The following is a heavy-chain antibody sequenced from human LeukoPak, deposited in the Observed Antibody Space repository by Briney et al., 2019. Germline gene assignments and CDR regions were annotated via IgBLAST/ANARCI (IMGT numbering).Heavy chain of an antibody. D-gene: IGHD3-10*01. Sequence: GGSLRLSCAASGFTFNNYAMGWDRQPPGKGLEWLSAIDGGGDATKYADSVKGRFTISRVNAKNTLYLQMNSLRAEDTAVYYCARHLNYYLDYWGQGTLVTVSS. V-gene: IGHV3-23*01. J-gene: IGHJ4*02. CDR3: ARHLNYYLDY. CDR1: GFTFNNYA. CDR2: IDGGGDAT.